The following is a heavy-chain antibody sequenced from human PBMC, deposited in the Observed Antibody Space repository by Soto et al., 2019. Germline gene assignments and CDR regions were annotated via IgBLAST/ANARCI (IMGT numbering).Heavy chain of an antibody. CDR3: AKAIGSGRYGGGYYYYYGMDV. CDR1: GFTFSSYA. CDR2: ISGSGGST. J-gene: IGHJ6*02. Sequence: WGSLRLSCAASGFTFSSYAMSWVRQAPGKGLEWVSAISGSGGSTYYADSVKGRFTISRDNSKNTLYLQMNSLRAEDTAVYYCAKAIGSGRYGGGYYYYYGMDVWGQGTTVTVSS. V-gene: IGHV3-23*01. D-gene: IGHD6-19*01.